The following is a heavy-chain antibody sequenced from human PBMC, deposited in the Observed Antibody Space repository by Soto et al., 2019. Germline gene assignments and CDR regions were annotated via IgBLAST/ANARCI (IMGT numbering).Heavy chain of an antibody. CDR2: IKQDGSNK. Sequence: GGSLRLSCAASGFTFSSYWMTWVRQAPGKGLEWVANIKQDGSNKYYADSVKGRFTISRDNSKNTLYLQMNSLRAEDTAVYYCAKDDCISTSCYGLDYYGMDVWGQGTTVTVSS. CDR1: GFTFSSYW. V-gene: IGHV3-7*01. J-gene: IGHJ6*02. D-gene: IGHD2-2*01. CDR3: AKDDCISTSCYGLDYYGMDV.